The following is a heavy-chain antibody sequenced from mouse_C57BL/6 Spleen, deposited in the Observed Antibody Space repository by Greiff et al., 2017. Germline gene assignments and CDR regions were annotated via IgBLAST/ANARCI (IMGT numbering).Heavy chain of an antibody. CDR1: GFTFSDYG. V-gene: IGHV5-17*01. Sequence: EVQGVESGGGLVKPGGSLKLSCAASGFTFSDYGMSWVRQAPEKGLEWVAYISSGSSTIYYADTVKGRFTISRNNAKNTLFLQMTSLGSEDTAIYYCARQAVDYWGQGTTLTVSS. J-gene: IGHJ2*01. CDR2: ISSGSSTI. CDR3: ARQAVDY.